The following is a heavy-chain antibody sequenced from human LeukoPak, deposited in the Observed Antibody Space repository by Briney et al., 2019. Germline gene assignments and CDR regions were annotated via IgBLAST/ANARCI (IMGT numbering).Heavy chain of an antibody. J-gene: IGHJ4*02. D-gene: IGHD1-26*01. V-gene: IGHV3-48*03. CDR2: ISSSGKTK. CDR1: GFTLSGYE. CDR3: ARDTRSDY. Sequence: PGGSLRLSCAASGFTLSGYEMNWVRQAPGKGLEWVSYISSSGKTKFYADSVKGRFTISRDNAKNSLYLQMNSLRDEDTAVYYCARDTRSDYWGQGTLVTVSS.